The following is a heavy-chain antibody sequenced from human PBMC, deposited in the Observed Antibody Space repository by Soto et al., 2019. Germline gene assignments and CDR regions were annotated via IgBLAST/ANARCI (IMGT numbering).Heavy chain of an antibody. CDR1: GGSVSRDNYY. V-gene: IGHV4-61*01. CDR3: ARGGIATAGARHNWFDP. D-gene: IGHD6-13*01. CDR2: IYRTGSA. J-gene: IGHJ5*02. Sequence: PSETLSLTCTVSGGSVSRDNYYWTWIRQPPGKGLECVGYIYRTGSANYNPSLKSRATISLDASKNRFSLVLSSVSAADTAVYYCARGGIATAGARHNWFDPWGQGILVTVSS.